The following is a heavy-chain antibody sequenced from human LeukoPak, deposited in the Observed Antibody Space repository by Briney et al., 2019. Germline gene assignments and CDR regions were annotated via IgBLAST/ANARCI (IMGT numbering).Heavy chain of an antibody. V-gene: IGHV3-48*04. CDR3: GRDFGLIGTKRSFDI. CDR2: ISGSGTTI. Sequence: GGSLRLSCAASGFTFSSHWMHWVRQAPGKGLEWLSYISGSGTTIFYADSVKGRFTISRDNAKNSLDLQMNSLRAEDTAVYYCGRDFGLIGTKRSFDIWGQGTLVTVSS. D-gene: IGHD1-7*01. J-gene: IGHJ3*02. CDR1: GFTFSSHW.